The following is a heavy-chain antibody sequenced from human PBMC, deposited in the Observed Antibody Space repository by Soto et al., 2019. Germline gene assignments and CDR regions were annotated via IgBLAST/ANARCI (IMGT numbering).Heavy chain of an antibody. CDR3: AKDISGRGSYYYYYGMDV. Sequence: GGSVRLSCAASGFNFDDYAMHWVRQAPGKGLEWVSGISWNSGSIGYADSVKARFTISRDNAKNSLYLQMNSLRAEDTAFYYCAKDISGRGSYYYYYGMDVWGQGIPVTVS. CDR1: GFNFDDYA. D-gene: IGHD1-26*01. V-gene: IGHV3-9*01. CDR2: ISWNSGSI. J-gene: IGHJ6*02.